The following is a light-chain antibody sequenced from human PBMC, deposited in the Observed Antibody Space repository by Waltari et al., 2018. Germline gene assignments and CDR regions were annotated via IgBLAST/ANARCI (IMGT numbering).Light chain of an antibody. V-gene: IGLV2-14*01. CDR1: SSDVGGYNY. CDR2: DVT. CDR3: SSYTSSGTRV. J-gene: IGLJ3*02. Sequence: QSALTQPASVSGSPGQSITISCSGTSSDVGGYNYVSWYQQQPGKAPKPMIYDVTNRPSGVSDRFSGSKSGNTASLTISGLQAEDEADYYCSSYTSSGTRVFGGGTKLTVL.